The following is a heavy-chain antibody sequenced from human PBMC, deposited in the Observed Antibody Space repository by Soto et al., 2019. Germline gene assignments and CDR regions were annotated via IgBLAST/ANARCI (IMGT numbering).Heavy chain of an antibody. D-gene: IGHD3-16*01. CDR2: IYYSGST. CDR3: ARDLRVYESDYIWGSYPTMDAFDI. V-gene: IGHV4-59*01. J-gene: IGHJ3*02. CDR1: GGSISSYY. Sequence: SETLSLTCTVSGGSISSYYWSWIRQPPGKGLEWIGYIYYSGSTNYNPSLKSRVTISVDTSKNQFSLKLSSVTAADTAVYYCARDLRVYESDYIWGSYPTMDAFDIWGQGTMVTVSS.